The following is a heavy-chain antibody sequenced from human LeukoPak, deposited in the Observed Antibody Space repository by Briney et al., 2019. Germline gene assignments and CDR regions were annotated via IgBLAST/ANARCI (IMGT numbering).Heavy chain of an antibody. J-gene: IGHJ4*02. CDR3: AKARDEGILGTTFDY. V-gene: IGHV3-23*01. D-gene: IGHD1-14*01. CDR2: ISVSGGST. CDR1: GFTFSNYA. Sequence: GGSLRLSCAAPGFTFSNYAMSWVRQAPGKGLEWVSVISVSGGSTYYADSVKGRFTISRDNSKSTLYLQMNSLRAEDTAVYYCAKARDEGILGTTFDYWGQGTLVTVSS.